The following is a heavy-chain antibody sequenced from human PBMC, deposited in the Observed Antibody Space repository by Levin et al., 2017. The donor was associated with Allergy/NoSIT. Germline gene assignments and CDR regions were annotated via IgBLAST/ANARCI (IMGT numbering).Heavy chain of an antibody. Sequence: PGGSLRLSCAASGFTFSSYGMHWVRQAPGKGLEWVAVISYDGSNKYYADPVKGRFTISRDNSKNTLYLQMNSLRAEDTAVYYCAKEGGGGYCSGGSSYQEHPEGHYYYYGMDVWGQGTTVTVSS. CDR3: AKEGGGGYCSGGSSYQEHPEGHYYYYGMDV. D-gene: IGHD2-15*01. V-gene: IGHV3-30*18. CDR2: ISYDGSNK. CDR1: GFTFSSYG. J-gene: IGHJ6*02.